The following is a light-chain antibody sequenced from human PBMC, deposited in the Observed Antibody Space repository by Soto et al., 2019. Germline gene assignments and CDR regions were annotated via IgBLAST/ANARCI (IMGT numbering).Light chain of an antibody. J-gene: IGKJ4*01. Sequence: DIQLSQSPSTLSGSVGDRVTLTCRASQTISSWLAWYQHKPGKAARLLIYKASTLKSGVPARFSGSGSGTDFALTITSLQAEDFATYSCQQLLMSPPTFGGGTKVDI. CDR2: KAS. CDR3: QQLLMSPPT. CDR1: QTISSW. V-gene: IGKV1-5*03.